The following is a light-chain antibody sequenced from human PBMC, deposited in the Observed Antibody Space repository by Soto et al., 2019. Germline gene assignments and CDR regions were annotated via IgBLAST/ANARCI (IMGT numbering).Light chain of an antibody. CDR3: QQYGASPLT. Sequence: EIILTQSPASLSVSPGERATLSCRASQSVNNNLAWYQQKRGQAPRLLIYGASTRATGIPGRFRGSGSGTEFTLTITSLQSEDFAVYYCQQYGASPLTFGGGTKVDIK. V-gene: IGKV3-15*01. CDR1: QSVNNN. CDR2: GAS. J-gene: IGKJ4*01.